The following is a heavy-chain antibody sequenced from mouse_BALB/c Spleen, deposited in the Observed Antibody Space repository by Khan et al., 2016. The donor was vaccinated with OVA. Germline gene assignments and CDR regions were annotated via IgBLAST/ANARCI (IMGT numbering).Heavy chain of an antibody. Sequence: EVQLQESGPGLVKPSQSLSLTCTVTGYSITSDYAWNWIRQFPGNKLEWMGYISSTGGTSYNPSLKSRISITRDTSKNQFFLQLKSVTAEDTATYYCGRSLYYSYGYALDCWGRGTLVTVSS. CDR3: GRSLYYSYGYALDC. V-gene: IGHV3-2*02. CDR1: GYSITSDYA. J-gene: IGHJ4*01. CDR2: ISSTGGT. D-gene: IGHD2-14*01.